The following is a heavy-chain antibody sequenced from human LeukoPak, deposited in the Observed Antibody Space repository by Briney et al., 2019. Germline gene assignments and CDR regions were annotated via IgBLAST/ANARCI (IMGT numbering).Heavy chain of an antibody. CDR3: ARGSGSSSPFDY. CDR1: SGSISSGGYS. V-gene: IGHV4-30-2*01. CDR2: IYHSGST. Sequence: SQTLSLTCAVSSGSISSGGYSWSWIRQPPGKGLEWIGYIYHSGSTYYNPSLKSRVTISVDRSKNQFSLKLSSVTAADTAVYYCARGSGSSSPFDYWGQGTLVTVSS. D-gene: IGHD6-6*01. J-gene: IGHJ4*02.